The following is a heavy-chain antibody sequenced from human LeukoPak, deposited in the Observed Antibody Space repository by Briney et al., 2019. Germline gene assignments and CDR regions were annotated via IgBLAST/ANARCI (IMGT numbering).Heavy chain of an antibody. CDR3: ARETVTIFGVVIGYFDY. Sequence: SVKVSCKASGGTFSSYAISWVRQAPGQGLEWMGGIIPIFGTANYAQKFQGRVTITADESTSTAYMELSSLRSEDTAVYYCARETVTIFGVVIGYFDYWGQGTLVTVSS. CDR2: IIPIFGTA. CDR1: GGTFSSYA. V-gene: IGHV1-69*13. D-gene: IGHD3-3*01. J-gene: IGHJ4*02.